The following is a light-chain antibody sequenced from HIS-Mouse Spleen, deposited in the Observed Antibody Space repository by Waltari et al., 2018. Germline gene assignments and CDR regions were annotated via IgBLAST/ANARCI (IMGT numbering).Light chain of an antibody. Sequence: SYELTQPPSVSVSPGQTASITCSGDKLGDTYACWYQQKPGQSPVLVIYQDSKRTSGIPERFSGSNSGNTATLTISGTQAMDEADYYCQAWDSSTDVVFGGGTKLTVL. CDR1: KLGDTY. V-gene: IGLV3-1*01. J-gene: IGLJ2*01. CDR3: QAWDSSTDVV. CDR2: QDS.